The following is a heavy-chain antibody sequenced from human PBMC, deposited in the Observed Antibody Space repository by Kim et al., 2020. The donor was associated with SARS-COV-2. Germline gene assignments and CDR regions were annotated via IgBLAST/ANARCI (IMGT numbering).Heavy chain of an antibody. CDR2: IYHNGNT. J-gene: IGHJ3*01. V-gene: IGHV4-39*01. Sequence: SETLSLTFSVSGGSISTPTFYWAWIRQPPGKGPEWIGSIYHNGNTNYNPSLQSRISLSIDTSRNQFSLKLTSVNAADTALYFCARHFGASGSFSLERDA. CDR1: GGSISTPTFY. CDR3: ARHFGASGSFSLERDA. D-gene: IGHD1-26*01.